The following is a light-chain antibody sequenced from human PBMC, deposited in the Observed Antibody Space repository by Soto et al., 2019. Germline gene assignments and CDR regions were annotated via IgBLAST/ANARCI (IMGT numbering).Light chain of an antibody. J-gene: IGKJ1*01. CDR1: HSVSSNY. V-gene: IGKV3-20*01. CDR3: QQYGISPT. Sequence: EIVLTQSPGTLSLSPGERATLSCRSSHSVSSNYLSSRATGIPDRFSGSGSGTDFTLTISRLEPVDFAVYDCQQYGISPTFGQGTKVEIK.